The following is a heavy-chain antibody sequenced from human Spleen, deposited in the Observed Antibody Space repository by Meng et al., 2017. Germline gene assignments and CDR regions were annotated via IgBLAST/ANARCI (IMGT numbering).Heavy chain of an antibody. Sequence: GESLKISCEVSGFTFSNYVMHWVRQAPGKGPEWAAVISDDGTKKYHADSVRGRFTISSDNSKNTLYLQMDRLRVEDTVVYYCARAADGQSFDKLTTYLDPWGQGTLVTVSS. D-gene: IGHD3-22*01. V-gene: IGHV3-30*01. CDR2: ISDDGTKK. CDR1: GFTFSNYV. CDR3: ARAADGQSFDKLTTYLDP. J-gene: IGHJ5*02.